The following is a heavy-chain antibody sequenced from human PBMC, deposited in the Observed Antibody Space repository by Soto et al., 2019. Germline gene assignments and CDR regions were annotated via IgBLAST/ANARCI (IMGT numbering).Heavy chain of an antibody. CDR1: GGSISNNRW. CDR3: AGQWAAGYGAFDP. J-gene: IGHJ5*02. CDR2: IHERGST. D-gene: IGHD3-9*01. Sequence: QVKLQESGPVLVKPSGTLSLTCAVSGGSISNNRWWTWVRQAPGKGLEWIGEIHERGSTNYNLSLKSRATGSIDRSKNQFSLEMRAVTAADTAVYYCAGQWAAGYGAFDPWGQGTLVTVSS. V-gene: IGHV4-4*02.